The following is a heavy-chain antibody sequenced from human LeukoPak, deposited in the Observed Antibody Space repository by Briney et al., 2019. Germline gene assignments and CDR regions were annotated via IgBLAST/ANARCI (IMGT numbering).Heavy chain of an antibody. J-gene: IGHJ4*02. Sequence: GGSLRLSCAASGFTFTSYSMSWVRQPPGKGLEWVSGIRNTGGNTYYTDSVKGRFTISRDNSKNILYLQMSSLRVEDTAVYYCVKGINSQDYFSRGDWGQGTLVTVSS. CDR2: IRNTGGNT. CDR1: GFTFTSYS. D-gene: IGHD2/OR15-2a*01. CDR3: VKGINSQDYFSRGD. V-gene: IGHV3-23*01.